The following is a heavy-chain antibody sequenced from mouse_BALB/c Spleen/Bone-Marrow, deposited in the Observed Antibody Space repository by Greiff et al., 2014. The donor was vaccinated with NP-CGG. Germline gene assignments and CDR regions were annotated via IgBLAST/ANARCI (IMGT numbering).Heavy chain of an antibody. J-gene: IGHJ3*01. Sequence: VQLKESGPELVKPGASVKMSCKASGYTFTSYVMHWVKQKPGQGLEWIGYINPYNDGTKYNEKFKGKATLTSDKSSSTAYMELSSRTSEDSAVYYCARRGYRYDGFAYWGQGTLVTVSA. CDR3: ARRGYRYDGFAY. V-gene: IGHV1-14*01. CDR2: INPYNDGT. CDR1: GYTFTSYV. D-gene: IGHD2-14*01.